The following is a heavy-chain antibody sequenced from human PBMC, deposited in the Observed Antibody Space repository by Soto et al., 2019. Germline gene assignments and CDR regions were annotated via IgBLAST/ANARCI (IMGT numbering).Heavy chain of an antibody. J-gene: IGHJ5*02. Sequence: ASVKVSCKASGYTFTNYAMHWVRQAPGQRLEWMGWINAGNGNTKYSQKFQGRVTITRDTSASTAYMELSSLRSEDTAVYYCARERILGGFDPWGQGTLVTVSS. CDR1: GYTFTNYA. CDR3: ARERILGGFDP. D-gene: IGHD2-15*01. CDR2: INAGNGNT. V-gene: IGHV1-3*01.